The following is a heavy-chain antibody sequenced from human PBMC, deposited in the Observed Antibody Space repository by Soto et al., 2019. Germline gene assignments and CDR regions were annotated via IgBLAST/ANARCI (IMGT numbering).Heavy chain of an antibody. Sequence: EVQLLESGGGLVQPGESLRLSCAASGFTFSSYAMSWVRQAPGKGLEWVSVISGSDDSTYYADSVKGRFTISRDNSKNALYRQMNSLRAEDTAVYYCAKRISASTFDYWGQGTLVTVSS. D-gene: IGHD6-6*01. V-gene: IGHV3-23*01. CDR1: GFTFSSYA. CDR2: ISGSDDST. J-gene: IGHJ4*02. CDR3: AKRISASTFDY.